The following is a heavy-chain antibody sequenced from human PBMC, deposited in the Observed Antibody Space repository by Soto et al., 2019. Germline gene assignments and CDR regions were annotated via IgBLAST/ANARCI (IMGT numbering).Heavy chain of an antibody. CDR2: ISSRSSYI. CDR3: GRQVPDSSHRMDV. CDR1: GFTFSTFS. V-gene: IGHV3-21*02. D-gene: IGHD2-2*01. J-gene: IGHJ6*02. Sequence: EVQLVKSGGGLVKPGGSLRLSCAASGFTFSTFSMDWVRHAPGQGLEWVSSISSRSSYIYYADSVRGRFTVSRDNANNFLYLQRNSLRAEDTAVYYCGRQVPDSSHRMDVWGQGT.